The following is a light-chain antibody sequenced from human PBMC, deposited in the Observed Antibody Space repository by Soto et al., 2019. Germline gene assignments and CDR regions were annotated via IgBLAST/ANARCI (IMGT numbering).Light chain of an antibody. V-gene: IGKV3-15*01. CDR3: QQYNNWPPFT. Sequence: EIVMTQSPATLSVSPGEGATLSCRASQSVNINLAWYQKKPGQAPRLLIYGASTRATGIPARFSGSWSETEFTLTITSLQSEDFAVYYCQQYNNWPPFTLGQGTKLEI. CDR2: GAS. CDR1: QSVNIN. J-gene: IGKJ2*01.